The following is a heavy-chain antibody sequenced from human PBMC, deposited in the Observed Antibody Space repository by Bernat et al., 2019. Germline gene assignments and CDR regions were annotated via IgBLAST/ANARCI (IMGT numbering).Heavy chain of an antibody. CDR2: ISSSSSYI. CDR3: ARRNDILTGSSYYMDV. Sequence: VQLVESGGGLVKPGGSLRLSCAASGFTFSSYSMNWVRQAPGKGLEGVSSISSSSSYIYYADPVKGRLTISRDNAKNSLDRQMNSLTAEDTAVYYCARRNDILTGSSYYMDVWGKGTTVTVSS. D-gene: IGHD3-9*01. J-gene: IGHJ6*03. V-gene: IGHV3-21*01. CDR1: GFTFSSYS.